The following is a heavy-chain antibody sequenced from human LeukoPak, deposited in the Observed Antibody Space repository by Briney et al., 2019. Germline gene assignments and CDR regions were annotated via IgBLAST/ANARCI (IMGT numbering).Heavy chain of an antibody. CDR1: GVSISNYY. V-gene: IGHV4-4*07. Sequence: PSETLSLTCSVSGVSISNYYWNWLRQPAGKGLEWIGRIYASGSTNYNPSLKSRATISMDKSKNHFSLNLKSVTAADTAFYYCARDFYGDDGHHPFDYWGQGIQVTVSS. J-gene: IGHJ4*02. CDR2: IYASGST. D-gene: IGHD2/OR15-2a*01. CDR3: ARDFYGDDGHHPFDY.